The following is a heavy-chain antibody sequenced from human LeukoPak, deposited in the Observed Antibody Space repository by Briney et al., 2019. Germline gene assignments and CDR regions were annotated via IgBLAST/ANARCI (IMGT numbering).Heavy chain of an antibody. V-gene: IGHV1-2*02. Sequence: ASVKVSCKASGYTFTGYYMHWVRQAPGQGLEWMGWINPNSGGTNYAQKFQGRVTMTRDTSISTAYMELSRLRSDDTAVYYCARDTAMATGGFDYWGQGTLVTVSS. CDR1: GYTFTGYY. CDR2: INPNSGGT. J-gene: IGHJ4*02. CDR3: ARDTAMATGGFDY. D-gene: IGHD5-18*01.